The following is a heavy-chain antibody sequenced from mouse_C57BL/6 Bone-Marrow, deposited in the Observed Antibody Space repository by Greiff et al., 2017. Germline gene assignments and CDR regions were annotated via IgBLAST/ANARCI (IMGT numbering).Heavy chain of an antibody. Sequence: EVKVVESGPGMVKPSQSLSLTCTVTGYSITSGYDWHWIRHFPGNKLEWMGYISYSGSTNYNPPLKSRISITHDTSKNHFFLKLNSVTTEDTATYYCAREGYGSFAYWGQGTLVTVSA. CDR1: GYSITSGYD. V-gene: IGHV3-1*01. J-gene: IGHJ3*01. CDR3: AREGYGSFAY. CDR2: ISYSGST. D-gene: IGHD2-2*01.